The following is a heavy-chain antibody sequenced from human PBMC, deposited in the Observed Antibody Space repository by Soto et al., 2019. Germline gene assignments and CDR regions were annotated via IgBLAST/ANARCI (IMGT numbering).Heavy chain of an antibody. CDR3: AKMAWLGDPPGGDF. CDR2: ISATGTIS. V-gene: IGHV3-23*01. D-gene: IGHD3-10*01. J-gene: IGHJ4*02. CDR1: GFTFSNSV. Sequence: EVQLLESGGGFIQPGGSLGLSCAASGFTFSNSVMAWVRQAPGKGLEWVSAISATGTISFYGDSVKGRFTVSRDNSKDTLYLHMGSLRADGTALYYCAKMAWLGDPPGGDFWGQGTLVTVSS.